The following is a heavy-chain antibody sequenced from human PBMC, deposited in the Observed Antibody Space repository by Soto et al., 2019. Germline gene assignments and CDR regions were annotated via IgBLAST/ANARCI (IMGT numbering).Heavy chain of an antibody. CDR1: GFTFNDHY. CDR3: ARLVGLRLNYY. Sequence: QVQLVESGGALVKPGGSLRLPCEASGFTFNDHYMTWFRKAPGKGLVWVSCISSTGGITKYADSVRGRFTVSRDNAKNSVFLQMDSLRDEDTAVYYCARLVGLRLNYYWGQVTLVTVSS. J-gene: IGHJ4*02. D-gene: IGHD1-26*01. V-gene: IGHV3-11*05. CDR2: ISSTGGIT.